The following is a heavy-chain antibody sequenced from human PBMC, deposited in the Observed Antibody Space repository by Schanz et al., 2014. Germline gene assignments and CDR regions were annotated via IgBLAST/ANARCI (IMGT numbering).Heavy chain of an antibody. Sequence: VQVVESGGGLVQPGGSLRLSCSASGFSLSYYAMHWVRQAPGKGLEYVSIISTNGDSTYYADSVKGRFTISRDNSKNTLYLQMNSLRAEDTAVYYCAKGGGISTGRGDAYHIWGQGTMVTVSS. J-gene: IGHJ3*02. CDR2: ISTNGDST. D-gene: IGHD1-26*01. V-gene: IGHV3-64*04. CDR1: GFSLSYYA. CDR3: AKGGGISTGRGDAYHI.